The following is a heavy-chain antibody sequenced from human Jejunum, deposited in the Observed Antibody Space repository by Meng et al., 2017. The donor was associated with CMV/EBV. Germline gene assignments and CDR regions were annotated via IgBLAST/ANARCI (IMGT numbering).Heavy chain of an antibody. CDR1: GFTFSSYA. V-gene: IGHV3-30*02. J-gene: IGHJ4*02. CDR3: AKEVLSIDY. D-gene: IGHD2-8*01. Sequence: LSCAASGFTFSSYAMHWVRQAPGKGLEWVAFIQYDGNWQYYADSVKGRFTISRDNSKNTLYLQMNSLRTEDTAVYYCAKEVLSIDYWGQGTLVTVSS. CDR2: IQYDGNWQ.